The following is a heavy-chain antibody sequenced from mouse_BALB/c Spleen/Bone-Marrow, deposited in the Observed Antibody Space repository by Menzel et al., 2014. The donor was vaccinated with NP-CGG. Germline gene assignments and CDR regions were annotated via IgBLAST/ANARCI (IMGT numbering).Heavy chain of an antibody. CDR1: GYTFTSYT. Sequence: QVQLQQSGAELARPGASVKMSCKASGYTFTSYTMHWVKQRPRQGLEWIGYINPSSGYTNYNQKFKDKATLTADKSSSTAYMQLSSLTSEDSAVYYCARESLYGSNYYWGQGTTLTVSS. J-gene: IGHJ2*01. V-gene: IGHV1-4*01. D-gene: IGHD1-1*01. CDR2: INPSSGYT. CDR3: ARESLYGSNYY.